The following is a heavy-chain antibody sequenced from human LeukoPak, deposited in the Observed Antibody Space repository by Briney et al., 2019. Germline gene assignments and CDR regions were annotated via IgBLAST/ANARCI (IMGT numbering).Heavy chain of an antibody. CDR2: IKSKTDGGTK. J-gene: IGHJ4*02. D-gene: IGHD7-27*01. V-gene: IGHV3-15*01. Sequence: GGSLRLSCVASGXTFTNAWMSWVRQAPGKGLEWVGRIKSKTDGGTKDYAAPVTGRFTTSRDDSKNTLYLQMNSLKTEDTGVYYCTTELGIGAYFDYWGQGTLVTVSS. CDR3: TTELGIGAYFDY. CDR1: GXTFTNAW.